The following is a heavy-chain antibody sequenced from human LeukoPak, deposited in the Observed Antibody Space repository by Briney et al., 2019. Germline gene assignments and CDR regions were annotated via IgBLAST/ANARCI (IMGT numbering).Heavy chain of an antibody. V-gene: IGHV3-21*04. D-gene: IGHD6-13*01. CDR2: ISSSSSYI. CDR1: GFTFSSYS. J-gene: IGHJ4*02. CDR3: AKDLRDDPYSSSWYGPDS. Sequence: KPGGSLRLSCAASGFTFSSYSMNWVRQAPGKGLEWVSSISSSSSYIYYADSVKGRFTISRDNSKNTLYLQMNSLRAEDTALYYCAKDLRDDPYSSSWYGPDSWGQGTLVTVSS.